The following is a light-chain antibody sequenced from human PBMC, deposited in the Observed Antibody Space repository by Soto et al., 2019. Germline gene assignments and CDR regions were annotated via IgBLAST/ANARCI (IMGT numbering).Light chain of an antibody. Sequence: EIVLTQSPGTLSLSPGERATLSCRASQSVSSSYLAWYQQRPGQAPRLLISGASSRATGIPDRFSGSGSGTDFTVTISRLEPEDFAVYYCQHYGSSPPGTFGQGTRLEIK. J-gene: IGKJ5*01. CDR1: QSVSSSY. CDR2: GAS. CDR3: QHYGSSPPGT. V-gene: IGKV3-20*01.